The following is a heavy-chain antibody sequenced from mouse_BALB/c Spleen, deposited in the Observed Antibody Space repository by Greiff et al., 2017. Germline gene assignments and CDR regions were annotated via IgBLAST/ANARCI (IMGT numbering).Heavy chain of an antibody. Sequence: EVLGVESGGGLVKPGGSLKLSCAASGFTFSSYAMSWVRQTPEKRLEWVASISSGGSTYYPDSVKGRFTISRDNARNILYLQMSSLRSEDTAMYYCARATTVVDDYAMDYWGQGTSVTVSS. V-gene: IGHV5-6-5*01. D-gene: IGHD1-1*01. CDR3: ARATTVVDDYAMDY. CDR1: GFTFSSYA. J-gene: IGHJ4*01. CDR2: ISSGGST.